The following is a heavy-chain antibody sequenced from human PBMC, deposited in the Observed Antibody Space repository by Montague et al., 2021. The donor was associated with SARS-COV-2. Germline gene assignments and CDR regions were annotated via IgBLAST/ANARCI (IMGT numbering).Heavy chain of an antibody. CDR1: GGSVSRISSH. Sequence: SETLSLTCTVSGGSVSRISSHWGWIRQPPGNGLEYIGSFYYAGGTQYNPSLKSRVTISVDTSNYQFSLKMNSVTAADTAVYFCARLYGSSFDYWGQGTLVTVSS. J-gene: IGHJ4*02. D-gene: IGHD4-17*01. CDR3: ARLYGSSFDY. CDR2: FYYAGGT. V-gene: IGHV4-39*01.